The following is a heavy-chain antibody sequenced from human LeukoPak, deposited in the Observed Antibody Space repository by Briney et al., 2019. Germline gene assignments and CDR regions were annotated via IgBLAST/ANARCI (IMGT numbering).Heavy chain of an antibody. Sequence: GESLKISCKGSGYSFTSYWISWVRQMPGKGLEWMGKIDPSDSYTNYSPSFQGHVTISADKSISTAYLQWSSLKASDTAMYFCGRGRGKDDYWGQGTLVTVSS. D-gene: IGHD3-16*01. CDR2: IDPSDSYT. V-gene: IGHV5-10-1*01. CDR3: GRGRGKDDY. J-gene: IGHJ4*02. CDR1: GYSFTSYW.